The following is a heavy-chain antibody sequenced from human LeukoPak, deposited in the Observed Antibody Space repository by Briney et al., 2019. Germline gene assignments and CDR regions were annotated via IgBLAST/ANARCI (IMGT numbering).Heavy chain of an antibody. V-gene: IGHV4-39*01. J-gene: IGHJ4*02. D-gene: IGHD1-26*01. CDR2: IYYSGST. Sequence: PSETLSLTCTVSGDSTSSDRYYGGWVRQPPGKGLEWIGNIYYSGSTYYNPSLESRVTMSVDTSKNQFFLKLNSVTAADTVVYYCARGRPYSGGYHLDYWGQGTLVTVSA. CDR1: GDSTSSDRYY. CDR3: ARGRPYSGGYHLDY.